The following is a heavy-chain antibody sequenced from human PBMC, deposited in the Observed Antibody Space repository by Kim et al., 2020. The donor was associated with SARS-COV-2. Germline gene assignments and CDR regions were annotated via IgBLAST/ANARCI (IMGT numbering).Heavy chain of an antibody. D-gene: IGHD2-15*01. J-gene: IGHJ6*03. V-gene: IGHV1-8*01. CDR1: GYTFTSYG. CDR3: ARARIVEGVLSYYYYVDV. CDR2: MNANSGNT. Sequence: ASVKVSCKASGYTFTSYGISWVRQAPGQGLEWMGWMNANSGNTSYAQKFQGRVTMTMNTSISTAYMELSSLRSDDTAVYYCARARIVEGVLSYYYYVDVW.